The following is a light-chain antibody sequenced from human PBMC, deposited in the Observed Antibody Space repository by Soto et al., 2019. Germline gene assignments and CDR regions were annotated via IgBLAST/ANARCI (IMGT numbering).Light chain of an antibody. V-gene: IGKV3-15*01. Sequence: IIITESPATLSFSPRERATLSCRASQSVGTNLAWYQQKPGQCPRLLIYGASSRATGIPARFSGSGSATEFTLTITSLQSEDFAVYFCQQYNRWPLTFGQGTKVDIK. CDR2: GAS. CDR3: QQYNRWPLT. CDR1: QSVGTN. J-gene: IGKJ1*01.